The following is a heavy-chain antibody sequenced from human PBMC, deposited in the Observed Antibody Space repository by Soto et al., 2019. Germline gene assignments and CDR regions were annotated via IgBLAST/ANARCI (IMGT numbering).Heavy chain of an antibody. CDR3: ARNIAAAGKGGLFDP. J-gene: IGHJ5*02. CDR2: ISSSSSYT. CDR1: GFTFSDYY. Sequence: QVQLVESGGGLVKPGGSLRLSCAASGFTFSDYYMSWIRQAPGKGPEWVSYISSSSSYTNYADSVKGRFTISRDNAKNSLYLQMNSLRAEDTAVYYCARNIAAAGKGGLFDPWGQGTLVTVSS. V-gene: IGHV3-11*06. D-gene: IGHD6-13*01.